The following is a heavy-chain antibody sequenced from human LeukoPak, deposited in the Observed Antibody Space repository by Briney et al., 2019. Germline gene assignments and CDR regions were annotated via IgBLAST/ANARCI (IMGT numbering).Heavy chain of an antibody. CDR2: LHPDNPAT. Sequence: ASLWVSCTASGYTFTGSGRCLGWLRPAPGQGLEWVGWLHPDNPATGSAPKFQGRVALTTDTTISPAYMELSRLRPDDTAMYYCGRDGPEHMVDFDYWGQGTLVTVSS. CDR1: GYTFTGSGRC. V-gene: IGHV1-2*02. CDR3: GRDGPEHMVDFDY. D-gene: IGHD3-10*01. J-gene: IGHJ4*02.